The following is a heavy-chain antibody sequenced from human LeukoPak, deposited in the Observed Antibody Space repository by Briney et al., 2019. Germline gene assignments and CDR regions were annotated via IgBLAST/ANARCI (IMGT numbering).Heavy chain of an antibody. V-gene: IGHV4-34*01. J-gene: IGHJ4*02. D-gene: IGHD3-9*01. CDR1: GVSINDYY. Sequence: PSETLSLTCGVFGVSINDYYWSWIRQSPGKGLEWIGEISHTEGTRYNPSLERRVTMSVGTSENQLSLKLIFVTAADTAVYYCARIRCGHSGSVCYNHWGLGTLVIVSS. CDR2: ISHTEGT. CDR3: ARIRCGHSGSVCYNH.